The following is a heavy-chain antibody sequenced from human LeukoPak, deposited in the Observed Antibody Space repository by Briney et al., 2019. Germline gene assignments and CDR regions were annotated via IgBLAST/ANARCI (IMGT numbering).Heavy chain of an antibody. CDR2: ISSSRNYI. CDR3: ARDPYYYDSSGYYGEGFDY. D-gene: IGHD3-22*01. V-gene: IGHV3-21*01. J-gene: IGHJ4*02. Sequence: PSETLSLTCAVSGGSISSGNWWSWVRQAPGKGLEWVSYISSSRNYIFYADSVKGRFTISRDNAKNSLYLQMNSLRAEDTAVYYCARDPYYYDSSGYYGEGFDYWGQGTLVTVSS. CDR1: GGSISSGN.